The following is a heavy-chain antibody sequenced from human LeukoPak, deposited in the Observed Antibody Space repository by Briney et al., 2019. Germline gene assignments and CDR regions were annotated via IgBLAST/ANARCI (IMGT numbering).Heavy chain of an antibody. V-gene: IGHV3-23*01. CDR2: LSGSGGGT. D-gene: IGHD3-22*01. J-gene: IGHJ4*02. CDR1: GITLSNYG. CDR3: AKRGVVIRVILVGFHKEAYYFDS. Sequence: GGSLRLSCAVSGITLSNYGMSWVRQAPGKGLEWVAGLSGSGGGTNYADSVQGRFTISRDNPKKTLYLQMNSLRAEDTAVYFCAKRGVVIRVILVGFHKEAYYFDSWGQGALVTVSS.